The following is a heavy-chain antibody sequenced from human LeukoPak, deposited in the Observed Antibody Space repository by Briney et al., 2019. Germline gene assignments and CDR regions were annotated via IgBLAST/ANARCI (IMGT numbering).Heavy chain of an antibody. J-gene: IGHJ5*01. V-gene: IGHV1-69*13. Sequence: SVKVSCKASGATFSSYAIIWVRQAPGQGLEWMGGIIPIFGTANYAQKFQGRVTITADESTSTAYMELSSLRSEDTAVYYCASSVRYFDWFGYWGQGTLVTVSS. CDR1: GATFSSYA. D-gene: IGHD3-9*01. CDR3: ASSVRYFDWFGY. CDR2: IIPIFGTA.